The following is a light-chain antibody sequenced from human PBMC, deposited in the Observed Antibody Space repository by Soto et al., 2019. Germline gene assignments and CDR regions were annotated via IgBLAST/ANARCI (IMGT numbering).Light chain of an antibody. V-gene: IGKV3-15*01. CDR3: QQYNNWPIT. CDR2: GAS. J-gene: IGKJ5*01. Sequence: EIVMTQSPATLAVSPGERATLSCRASQSVSSNLAWYQQTPGQAPRLLIYGASTRATGIPARFSGSGSGTEFTLTISSLQSEDFAVYYCQQYNNWPITFGQGTRLENK. CDR1: QSVSSN.